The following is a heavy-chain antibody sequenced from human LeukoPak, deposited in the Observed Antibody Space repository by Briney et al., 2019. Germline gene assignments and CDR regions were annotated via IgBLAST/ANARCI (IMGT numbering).Heavy chain of an antibody. Sequence: SQTLSLTCAISGDSVSSNSAAWNWIRQSPSRGLEWLGRTYYSSKWYNDYAVSVKSRITINPDTSRNQFTLQLNSVTPEDTAVYYCARGAVAVRNAFDIWGQGTRVTVSS. D-gene: IGHD6-19*01. V-gene: IGHV6-1*01. J-gene: IGHJ3*02. CDR2: TYYSSKWYN. CDR3: ARGAVAVRNAFDI. CDR1: GDSVSSNSAA.